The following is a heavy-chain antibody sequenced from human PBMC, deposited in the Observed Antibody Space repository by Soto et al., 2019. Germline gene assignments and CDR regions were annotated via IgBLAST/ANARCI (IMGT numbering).Heavy chain of an antibody. V-gene: IGHV1-18*01. D-gene: IGHD6-19*01. CDR1: GYTFTSYG. CDR3: ASGLIAVAGTGYYYGMDV. J-gene: IGHJ6*02. Sequence: GASVKVSCKASGYTFTSYGISWVRQAPGQGLEWMGWISAYNGNTNYAQKLQGRVTMTTDTSTSAAYMELRSLRSDDTAVYYCASGLIAVAGTGYYYGMDVWGQGTTVTV. CDR2: ISAYNGNT.